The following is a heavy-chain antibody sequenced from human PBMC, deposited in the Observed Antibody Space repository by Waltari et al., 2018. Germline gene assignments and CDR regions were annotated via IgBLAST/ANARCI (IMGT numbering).Heavy chain of an antibody. D-gene: IGHD3-22*01. CDR3: ARTSYYYDSSGYYWGY. Sequence: VQLQQWGAGLLKPSETLSLTCAVYGGSFSGYYWSWIRQPPGKGLEWIGEINHSGSTNYHPSLKSRVTISVDTSKNQFSLKLSSVTAADTAVYYCARTSYYYDSSGYYWGYWGQGTLVTVSS. V-gene: IGHV4-34*01. CDR1: GGSFSGYY. CDR2: INHSGST. J-gene: IGHJ4*02.